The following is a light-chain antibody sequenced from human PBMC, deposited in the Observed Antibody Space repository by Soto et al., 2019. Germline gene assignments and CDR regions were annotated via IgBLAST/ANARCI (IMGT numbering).Light chain of an antibody. V-gene: IGKV3-11*01. J-gene: IGKJ4*01. CDR3: PQQSNRPPLT. Sequence: EIVLTQSPATLSLSPGERATLSCSASQSVSRYLAWYQQKPGQTPRLLIYDASHRATGIPARFSGSGSGTEFTLTITSLEPEDFAVYYCPQQSNRPPLTFGGGTKVEIK. CDR1: QSVSRY. CDR2: DAS.